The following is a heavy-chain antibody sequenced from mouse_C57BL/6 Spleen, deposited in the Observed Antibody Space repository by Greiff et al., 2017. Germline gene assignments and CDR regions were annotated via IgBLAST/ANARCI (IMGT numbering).Heavy chain of an antibody. J-gene: IGHJ2*01. CDR3: ARRLEGGCWGFDG. CDR2: IYPRVGST. CDR1: GYTFTSYD. Sequence: QVQLQQSGPELVKPGASVKLSCKASGYTFTSYDINWVKQRPGQGLEWIGWIYPRVGSTKYNEKFKGKATVTVDTSSSTAYMERHSLTSEYSAVYFCARRLEGGCWGFDGWGQGTTLTVSS. V-gene: IGHV1-85*01.